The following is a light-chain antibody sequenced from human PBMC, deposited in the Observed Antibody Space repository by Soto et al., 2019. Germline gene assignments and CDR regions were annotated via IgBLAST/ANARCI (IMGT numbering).Light chain of an antibody. Sequence: EIVLTQSPGTLSLSPGERATLSCRASQSVSSNYLTWYQQKPSQAPRLLIYGASSRATGIPDRFSGSGSGTDFTLTISRLEPEDFAVYFCQQYGTSPFTFGPGTKVDI. CDR1: QSVSSNY. CDR3: QQYGTSPFT. CDR2: GAS. J-gene: IGKJ3*01. V-gene: IGKV3-20*01.